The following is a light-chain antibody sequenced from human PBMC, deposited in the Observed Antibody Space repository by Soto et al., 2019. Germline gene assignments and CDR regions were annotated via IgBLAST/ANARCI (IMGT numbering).Light chain of an antibody. V-gene: IGKV3-20*01. Sequence: EDVLTQSPDTLSLSPGETATLSCRTSQSISMRYLAWFQQRPGQAPRLLIYGAFNRATGIPARFSGSGSGTDFTLTISSLEPEDFAMYYCQQYFTSPLTFGGGTKVDI. CDR2: GAF. CDR1: QSISMRY. CDR3: QQYFTSPLT. J-gene: IGKJ4*01.